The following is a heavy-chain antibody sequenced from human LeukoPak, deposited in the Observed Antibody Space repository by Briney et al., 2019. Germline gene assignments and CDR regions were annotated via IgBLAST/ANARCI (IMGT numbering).Heavy chain of an antibody. CDR2: MNPDSCNT. D-gene: IGHD6-13*01. Sequence: ASVKVSCKASVHTFTSYDINWVRQASGQGLEGMGWMNPDSCNTGYAQKSQGRVTMTRNPSISTAYMELSSLTSEDTAVYYCARRIAAAGVGIVYWGQGTLVTVSS. J-gene: IGHJ4*02. CDR1: VHTFTSYD. V-gene: IGHV1-8*01. CDR3: ARRIAAAGVGIVY.